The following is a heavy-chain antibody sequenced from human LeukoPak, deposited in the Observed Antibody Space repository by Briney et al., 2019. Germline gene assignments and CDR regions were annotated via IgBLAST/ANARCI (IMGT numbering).Heavy chain of an antibody. CDR3: ARFDSASGTGFDY. CDR2: ISTSSSYK. V-gene: IGHV3-21*01. Sequence: GGSLRLSCAASGFTFNNYDMNWVRLAPGRGLEWVSSISTSSSYKYYADSLKGRFTVSRDNAKNSLYLHTNSLRAEDTAVYWCARFDSASGTGFDYWGQGTPVTVSS. J-gene: IGHJ4*02. D-gene: IGHD6-13*01. CDR1: GFTFNNYD.